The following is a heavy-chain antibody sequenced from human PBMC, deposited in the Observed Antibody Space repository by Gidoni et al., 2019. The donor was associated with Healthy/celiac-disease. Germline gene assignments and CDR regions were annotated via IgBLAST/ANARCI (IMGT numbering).Heavy chain of an antibody. J-gene: IGHJ4*02. Sequence: QVQLVQSGAEVKKPGASVKVSCKASGYTFTRYYLHWVLQAPGQGLEWMGWINPNSGGTNYAQKFQGRVTMTRDTSISTAYMELSRLRSDDTAVYYCARVRRYSYAEEGIDYWGQGTLVTVSS. CDR2: INPNSGGT. CDR3: ARVRRYSYAEEGIDY. V-gene: IGHV1-2*02. CDR1: GYTFTRYY. D-gene: IGHD5-18*01.